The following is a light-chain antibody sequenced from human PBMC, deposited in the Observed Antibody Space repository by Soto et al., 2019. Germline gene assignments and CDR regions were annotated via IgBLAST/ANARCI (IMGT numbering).Light chain of an antibody. CDR1: QSISSY. V-gene: IGKV1-39*01. CDR2: AAS. Sequence: DIQMTQSPSSLSASVGERVTITCRASQSISSYLTWYQQKPGKAPKLLIYAASSLQSGVPSRFSGSGSGTDFTLTISSLQPEDFATYYCQQSYSTPDFTFGPGTKVDIK. J-gene: IGKJ3*01. CDR3: QQSYSTPDFT.